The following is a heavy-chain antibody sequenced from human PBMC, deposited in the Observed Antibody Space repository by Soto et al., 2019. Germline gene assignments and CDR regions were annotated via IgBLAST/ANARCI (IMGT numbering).Heavy chain of an antibody. V-gene: IGHV1-24*01. Sequence: ASVKVSCKVSGYTLTELSMHWVRQAPGKGLEWMGGFDPEDGETIYAQKFQGRVTMTEDTSTDTACMELSSLRSEDTAVYYCATTYGYSSGWPQGDAFDIWGQGTMVTVSS. CDR1: GYTLTELS. CDR2: FDPEDGET. J-gene: IGHJ3*02. CDR3: ATTYGYSSGWPQGDAFDI. D-gene: IGHD6-19*01.